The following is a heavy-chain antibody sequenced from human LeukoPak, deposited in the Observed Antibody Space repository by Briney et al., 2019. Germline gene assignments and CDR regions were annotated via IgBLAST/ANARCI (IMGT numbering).Heavy chain of an antibody. Sequence: GGSLRLSCVGSGFTFSSDWMSWVRQAPGKGLEWVANIKQDGSERYYVDSVKGRFTISRDNAKNSLYLQMNSLRAEDTAVYYCAKEEYYYDSSSGFDYWGQGTLVTVSS. V-gene: IGHV3-7*01. J-gene: IGHJ4*02. CDR3: AKEEYYYDSSSGFDY. CDR1: GFTFSSDW. CDR2: IKQDGSER. D-gene: IGHD3-22*01.